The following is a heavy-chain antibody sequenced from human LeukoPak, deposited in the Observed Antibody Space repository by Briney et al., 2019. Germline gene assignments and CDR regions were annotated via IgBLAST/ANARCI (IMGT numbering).Heavy chain of an antibody. J-gene: IGHJ4*02. Sequence: QPGGSLRLSCAASGFTFSNYRMHWVRQAPGKGLVWVSRINSDRSSTNYADSVKGRLTISRDNAKNSLYLQMNSLRDEDTAAYYCARGGSGSNYPFDDWGQGTLVTVSS. V-gene: IGHV3-74*01. D-gene: IGHD3-10*01. CDR3: ARGGSGSNYPFDD. CDR2: INSDRSST. CDR1: GFTFSNYR.